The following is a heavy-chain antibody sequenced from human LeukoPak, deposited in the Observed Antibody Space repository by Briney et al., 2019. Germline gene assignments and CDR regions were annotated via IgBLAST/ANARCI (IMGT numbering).Heavy chain of an antibody. D-gene: IGHD2/OR15-2a*01. Sequence: ASVKVSCKASGYTFTSYGISWVRQAPGQGLEWMGGFDPEDGETIYAQKFQGRVTMTEDTSTDTAYMELSSLRSEDTAVYYCATARGNILDAFDIWGQGTMVTVSS. J-gene: IGHJ3*02. V-gene: IGHV1-24*01. CDR3: ATARGNILDAFDI. CDR2: FDPEDGET. CDR1: GYTFTSYG.